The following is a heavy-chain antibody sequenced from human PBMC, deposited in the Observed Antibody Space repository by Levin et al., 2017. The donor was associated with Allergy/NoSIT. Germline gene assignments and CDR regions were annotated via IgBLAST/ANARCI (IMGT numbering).Heavy chain of an antibody. D-gene: IGHD4-11*01. Sequence: SETLSLTCSVTGASVSRGSYYWTWIRQPPGKELEWIGYIYYSGTTTYYNPSLKSRVTMSTDSSKNQFSLRLSSVTAADTAVYYCARDLKFSKDESAWFDPWGQGTLVTVSS. CDR3: ARDLKFSKDESAWFDP. CDR1: GASVSRGSYY. J-gene: IGHJ5*02. V-gene: IGHV4-61*01. CDR2: IYYSGTT.